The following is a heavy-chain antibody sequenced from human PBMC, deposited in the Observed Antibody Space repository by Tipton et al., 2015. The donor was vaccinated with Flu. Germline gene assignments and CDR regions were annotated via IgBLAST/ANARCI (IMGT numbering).Heavy chain of an antibody. J-gene: IGHJ4*02. D-gene: IGHD1-26*01. V-gene: IGHV4-59*11. CDR1: GGSISGHY. Sequence: LSLTCSVSGGSISGHYWNWIRQPPGKGLEWIGYIYYSGSTEYNPSLRSRVTISLDTSKKHFSLNLSSVIAADTAMYYCARGSYGELLYFDYWGQGTLGIVSS. CDR2: IYYSGST. CDR3: ARGSYGELLYFDY.